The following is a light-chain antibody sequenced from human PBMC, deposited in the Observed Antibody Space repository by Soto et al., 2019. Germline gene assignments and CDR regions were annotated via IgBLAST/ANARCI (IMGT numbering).Light chain of an antibody. J-gene: IGLJ3*02. CDR3: QSSDSSLSGWV. CDR1: SSNIGAGYD. CDR2: GNS. V-gene: IGLV1-40*01. Sequence: QSVLTQPPSVSGAPGQRVTISCTGSSSNIGAGYDVHWYQQLPGTAPKLLIYGNSNRPSGVPDRFSGSKSDTSASLAITGLRAEDEADYYCQSSDSSLSGWVFGGGTTLTVL.